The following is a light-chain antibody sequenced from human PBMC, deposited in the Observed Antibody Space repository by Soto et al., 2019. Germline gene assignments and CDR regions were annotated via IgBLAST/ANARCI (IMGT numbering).Light chain of an antibody. CDR1: SSDVGGYNY. J-gene: IGLJ1*01. CDR3: SSYKSGSLRV. CDR2: EVS. V-gene: IGLV2-14*01. Sequence: QSALTQPASVSGSPGQSITISCTGTSSDVGGYNYVSWYQHHPGKAPKLLIYEVSYRPSGVSDRFSGSKSANTASLTISGLQDEEEADYYCSSYKSGSLRVFGTGTKVTVL.